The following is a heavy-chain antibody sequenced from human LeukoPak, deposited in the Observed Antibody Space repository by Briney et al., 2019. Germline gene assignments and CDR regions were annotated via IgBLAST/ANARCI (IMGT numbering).Heavy chain of an antibody. Sequence: GASVKVSCKASGYTFTSYGISWVRQAPGQGLEWMGWINTNTGNPTYAQGFTGRFVFSLDTSVSTAYLQISSLKAEDTAVYYCARAVRGRQQLVPFDYWGQGTLVTVSS. V-gene: IGHV7-4-1*02. CDR1: GYTFTSYG. J-gene: IGHJ4*02. CDR2: INTNTGNP. D-gene: IGHD6-13*01. CDR3: ARAVRGRQQLVPFDY.